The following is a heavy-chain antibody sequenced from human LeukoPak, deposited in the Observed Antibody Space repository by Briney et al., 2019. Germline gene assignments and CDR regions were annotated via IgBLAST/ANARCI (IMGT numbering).Heavy chain of an antibody. Sequence: SVKVSCKASGGTFSSYAISWVRQAPGQGLEWMGGIIPIFGTANYAQKFQGRVTITADESTSTAYMELSSLRSEDTAVYSCARGKDTATVMFDYWGQGTLVTVSS. D-gene: IGHD5-18*01. CDR2: IIPIFGTA. CDR1: GGTFSSYA. CDR3: ARGKDTATVMFDY. V-gene: IGHV1-69*13. J-gene: IGHJ4*02.